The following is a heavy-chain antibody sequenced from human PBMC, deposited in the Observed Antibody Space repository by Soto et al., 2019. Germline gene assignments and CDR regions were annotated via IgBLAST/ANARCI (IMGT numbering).Heavy chain of an antibody. D-gene: IGHD2-15*01. Sequence: QVQLVQSGAEVKKPGASVKVSCKASGYTFTSYGITWVRQAPGQGLEWMGWISAYNGDTNYAQKFQGRVTMTTDTSTSTAYMELRSLRSDDAAVYYCARAGGRYCSGGGCSLFDYWGQGTLVTVSS. CDR1: GYTFTSYG. V-gene: IGHV1-18*01. J-gene: IGHJ4*02. CDR3: ARAGGRYCSGGGCSLFDY. CDR2: ISAYNGDT.